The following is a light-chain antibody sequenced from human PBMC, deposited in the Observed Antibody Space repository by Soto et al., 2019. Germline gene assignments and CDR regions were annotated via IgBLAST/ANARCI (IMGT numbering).Light chain of an antibody. V-gene: IGKV3-15*01. Sequence: EIVMTQSRATLSVSPGERATLSCRASQSVRSNLAWYQQKPGQAPRLLIYDASTRATGISARFSGSGSGTEFTLTISSLQSEDFAVYYCQQYNNWPGYTFGPGTKVDIK. CDR3: QQYNNWPGYT. J-gene: IGKJ3*01. CDR2: DAS. CDR1: QSVRSN.